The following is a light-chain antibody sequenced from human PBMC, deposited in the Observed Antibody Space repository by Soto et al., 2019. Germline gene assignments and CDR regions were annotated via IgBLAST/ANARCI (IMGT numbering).Light chain of an antibody. J-gene: IGKJ1*01. CDR3: QQYNNWPPT. CDR1: QSVSSD. CDR2: VSS. Sequence: EVVMTKSPATLSVSPGERATLSCRASQSVSSDLAWYQQKPGQAPRILIPVSSTRGSGLPARFSGCGSVTECTLSFSSVQAEDFAVYYCQQYNNWPPTFGQGTKVEIK. V-gene: IGKV3-15*01.